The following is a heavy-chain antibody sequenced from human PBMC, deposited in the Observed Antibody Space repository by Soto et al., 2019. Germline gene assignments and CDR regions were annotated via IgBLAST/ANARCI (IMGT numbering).Heavy chain of an antibody. Sequence: EVQLLESGGDVVHPGGSLRLSCTASGFSFSSYALNWVRQAPGKGLEWISGISGSGDDSYYAGSVKGRSTISRDNSKNNLYLQITSLRPEDTAVSDCARGAIPASGTVWNWFVLWGQGILVNVSS. CDR1: GFSFSSYA. V-gene: IGHV3-23*01. CDR2: ISGSGDDS. J-gene: IGHJ5*01. D-gene: IGHD6-13*01. CDR3: ARGAIPASGTVWNWFVL.